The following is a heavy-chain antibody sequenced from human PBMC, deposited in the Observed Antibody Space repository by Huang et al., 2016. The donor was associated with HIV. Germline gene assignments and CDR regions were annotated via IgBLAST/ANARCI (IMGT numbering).Heavy chain of an antibody. CDR1: GFTFGSFG. CDR2: IRYDGKNY. V-gene: IGHV3-30*02. Sequence: QVQLVESGGGVVQPWGSLRLSCTASGFTFGSFGMHWVRQVPGKGLEWGAFIRYDGKNYYYADSVSGRFTISRDNSKDTLYLQMNRLRPDDSAVYYCAKDLTYTFGRHFDYWGRGTLVTVSS. CDR3: AKDLTYTFGRHFDY. D-gene: IGHD3-3*01. J-gene: IGHJ4*02.